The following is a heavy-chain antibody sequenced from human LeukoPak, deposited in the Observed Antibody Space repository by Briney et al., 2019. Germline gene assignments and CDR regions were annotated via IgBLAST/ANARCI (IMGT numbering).Heavy chain of an antibody. CDR3: AREIVGATNWFDP. CDR2: ISSNGGST. V-gene: IGHV3-64*01. Sequence: GGSLRLSCAASGFTFSSYAMHWVRQAPGKGLEYVSAISSNGGSTYYANSVKGRFTISRDNSKNTLYLQMGSLRAEDMAVYYCAREIVGATNWFDPWGQGTLVTVSS. D-gene: IGHD1-26*01. CDR1: GFTFSSYA. J-gene: IGHJ5*02.